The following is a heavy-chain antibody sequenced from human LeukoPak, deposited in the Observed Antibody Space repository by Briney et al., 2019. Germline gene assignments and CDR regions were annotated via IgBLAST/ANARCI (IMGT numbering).Heavy chain of an antibody. D-gene: IGHD6-13*01. V-gene: IGHV4-34*01. CDR3: ARGLGYSSSWYRWDWFDP. J-gene: IGHJ5*02. CDR2: INHSGST. Sequence: PSQTLSLTCAVYGGSFSGYYWSWIRQPPGKGLEWIGEINHSGSTNYNPSLKSRVTISVDTSKNQFSLKLSSVTAADTAVYYCARGLGYSSSWYRWDWFDPWGQGTLVTVSS. CDR1: GGSFSGYY.